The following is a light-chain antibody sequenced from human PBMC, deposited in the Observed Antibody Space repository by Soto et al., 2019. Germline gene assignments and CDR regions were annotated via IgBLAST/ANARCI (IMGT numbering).Light chain of an antibody. J-gene: IGKJ3*01. CDR3: QQFTS. Sequence: AIPLTQSPSSLSASVGDRVTITCRASQGISSALAWYQQKPGKAPKLLIYDASSLESGVPSRFSGSGSGTDFTLTISSLQPEDFATYYCQQFTSFGPGTKVDIK. V-gene: IGKV1-13*02. CDR1: QGISSA. CDR2: DAS.